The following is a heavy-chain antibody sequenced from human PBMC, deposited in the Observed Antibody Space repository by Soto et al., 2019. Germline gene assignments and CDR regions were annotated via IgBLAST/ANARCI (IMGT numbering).Heavy chain of an antibody. D-gene: IGHD4-17*01. J-gene: IGHJ3*02. CDR2: FDPEDGET. Sequence: AASAKVSCKVSGYTLTELSMHWVRQAPGKVLEWMGGFDPEDGETIYVQKFQGRVTMTEDTSTDTAYMELSSLRSEDTAVYYCATEVVTVTTVTRAFDIWGQGTMVTVS. CDR1: GYTLTELS. CDR3: ATEVVTVTTVTRAFDI. V-gene: IGHV1-24*01.